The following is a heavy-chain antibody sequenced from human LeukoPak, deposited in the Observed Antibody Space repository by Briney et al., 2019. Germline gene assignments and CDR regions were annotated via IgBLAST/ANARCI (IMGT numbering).Heavy chain of an antibody. D-gene: IGHD3-3*01. Sequence: GGSLRLSCAASGFTFSSYAMSWVRQAPGKGLEWVSAISGSGGSTYYADSVKGRFTISRDNSKNTLYLQMNSLRAEDTAVYYCAKDATVDTIFCGGFDPWGQGTLVTVSS. CDR1: GFTFSSYA. V-gene: IGHV3-23*01. CDR3: AKDATVDTIFCGGFDP. CDR2: ISGSGGST. J-gene: IGHJ5*02.